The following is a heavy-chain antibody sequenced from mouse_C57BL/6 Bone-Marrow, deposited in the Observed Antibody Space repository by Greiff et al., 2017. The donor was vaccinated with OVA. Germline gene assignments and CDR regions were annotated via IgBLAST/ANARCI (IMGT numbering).Heavy chain of an antibody. D-gene: IGHD2-5*01. CDR1: GYTFTSYW. CDR2: IDPSDSYT. Sequence: VQLQQPGAELVMPGASVKLSCKASGYTFTSYWMHWVKQRPGQGLEWIGEIDPSDSYTNYNQKFKGKSTLTVDKSSSTAYMQLSSLTSEDSAVYYCAKAYYSNYDFAYWGQGTLVTVSA. V-gene: IGHV1-69*01. J-gene: IGHJ3*01. CDR3: AKAYYSNYDFAY.